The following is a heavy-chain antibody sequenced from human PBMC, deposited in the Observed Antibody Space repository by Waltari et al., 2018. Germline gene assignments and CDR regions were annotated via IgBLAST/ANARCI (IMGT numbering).Heavy chain of an antibody. Sequence: QVQLVQSGAEVKKPGASVKVSCKASGYTFTSYAMHWVRQAPGQRLEWMGWINAGNGNTKDSQKFQGRVTITRDTAASTAYMELSSLRSEDTAVYYCAREGYSSSWYGMDVWGQGTTVTVSS. J-gene: IGHJ6*02. CDR1: GYTFTSYA. V-gene: IGHV1-3*01. D-gene: IGHD6-13*01. CDR2: INAGNGNT. CDR3: AREGYSSSWYGMDV.